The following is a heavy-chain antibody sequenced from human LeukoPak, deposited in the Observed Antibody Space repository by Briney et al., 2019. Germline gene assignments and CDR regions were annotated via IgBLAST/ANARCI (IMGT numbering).Heavy chain of an antibody. D-gene: IGHD4-17*01. V-gene: IGHV3-21*06. CDR2: ISRSSSNHI. CDR3: ARGMTTDR. CDR1: GFSLNTYR. J-gene: IGHJ4*02. Sequence: GGSLRLPCAASGFSLNTYRLHWVRQVPGKGLEWVSSISRSSSNHISYAESVKGRFTISRDDATNTLYLQMNSLRGEDTALYYCARGMTTDRWGQGTLVTVSS.